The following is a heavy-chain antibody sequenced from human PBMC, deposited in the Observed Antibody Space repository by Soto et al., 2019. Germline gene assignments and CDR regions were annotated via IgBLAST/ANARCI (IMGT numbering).Heavy chain of an antibody. CDR2: ISGGSAYI. V-gene: IGHV3-21*01. J-gene: IGHJ6*02. D-gene: IGHD6-25*01. CDR1: GFSFSGYY. CDR3: VRVWRLVGRYGMDV. Sequence: GGSLRLSCVGPGFSFSGYYMNWVRQAPGKGLEWVSSISGGSAYIYYADSVKGRFTISRDNAKNSLYLEMNSLRVEDTAVYYCVRVWRLVGRYGMDVWGQGTTVTVSS.